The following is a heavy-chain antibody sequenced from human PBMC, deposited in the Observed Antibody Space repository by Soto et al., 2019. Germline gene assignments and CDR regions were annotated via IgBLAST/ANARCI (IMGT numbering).Heavy chain of an antibody. CDR3: AKDQGDDYNYSDY. D-gene: IGHD4-4*01. Sequence: PGGSLRLSCAASGFTFSSYGMHWVRQAPGKGLEWVAVISYDGSNKYYADSVKGRFTISRDNSKNTLYLQMNSLRAEDTAVYYCAKDQGDDYNYSDYWGQGTLVTVSS. CDR2: ISYDGSNK. J-gene: IGHJ4*02. V-gene: IGHV3-30*18. CDR1: GFTFSSYG.